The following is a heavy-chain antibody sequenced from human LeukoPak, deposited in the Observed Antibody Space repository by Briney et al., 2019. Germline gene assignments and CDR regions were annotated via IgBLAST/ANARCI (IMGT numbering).Heavy chain of an antibody. CDR3: AKKPAGFDP. CDR1: GFTFTNFA. J-gene: IGHJ5*02. Sequence: GGSLRLSCAAAGFTFTNFAMHWVRQAPGKGLEWVTVISDDGNNKYFADSVKGRFTISRDNSKNTLYLQMNRLRAEDTAIYYCAKKPAGFDPWGQGTLVTVSS. D-gene: IGHD1-14*01. V-gene: IGHV3-30*18. CDR2: ISDDGNNK.